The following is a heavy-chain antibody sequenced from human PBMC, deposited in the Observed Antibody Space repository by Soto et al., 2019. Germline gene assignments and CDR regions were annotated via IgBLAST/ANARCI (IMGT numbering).Heavy chain of an antibody. CDR2: ISSFSNYM. CDR3: ARGPLYCSGGSCYSHFDY. CDR1: GFTFNSYS. Sequence: GGSLRLSCAVSGFTFNSYSMNWVRQAPGKGLEWVSSISSFSNYMYYTDSVKGRFTISRDNARNSLYLQMNSLRAEDTAVYYCARGPLYCSGGSCYSHFDYWGQGTLVTVSS. V-gene: IGHV3-21*01. D-gene: IGHD2-15*01. J-gene: IGHJ4*02.